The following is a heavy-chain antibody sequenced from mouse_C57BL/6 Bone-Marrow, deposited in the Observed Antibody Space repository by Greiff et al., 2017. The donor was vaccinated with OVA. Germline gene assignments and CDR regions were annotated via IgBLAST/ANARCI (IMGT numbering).Heavy chain of an antibody. J-gene: IGHJ2*01. CDR2: IHPNSGST. Sequence: QVQLKQSGTVLARPGASVKMSCKTSGYTFTSYWMHWVKQRPGQGLEWIGMIHPNSGSTNYNEKFKSKATLTVDKSSSTAYMQLSSLTSEDSAVYYCARGDLLGHYWGQGTTLTVSS. CDR1: GYTFTSYW. V-gene: IGHV1-64*01. D-gene: IGHD2-1*01. CDR3: ARGDLLGHY.